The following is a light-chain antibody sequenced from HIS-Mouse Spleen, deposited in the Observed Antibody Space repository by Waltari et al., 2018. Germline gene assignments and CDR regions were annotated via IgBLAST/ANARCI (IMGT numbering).Light chain of an antibody. CDR3: CSYAGSSTFAV. CDR2: EGS. Sequence: QSALTQPASVSGSPGQSITISCTGTSRDVGSYTLVSWYQQHPGKAPNLMIYEGSKRPSGVSNRFSGSKSGNTASLTISGLQAEDEADYYCCSYAGSSTFAVFGGGTKLTVL. CDR1: SRDVGSYTL. V-gene: IGLV2-23*03. J-gene: IGLJ2*01.